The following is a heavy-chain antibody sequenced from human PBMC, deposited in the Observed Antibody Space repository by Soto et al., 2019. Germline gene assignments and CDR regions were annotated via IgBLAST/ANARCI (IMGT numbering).Heavy chain of an antibody. V-gene: IGHV3-30-3*01. Sequence: QVQLVESGGGVVQPGRSLRLSCAASGFTFSSYAMHWVRQAPGKGLEWVAVISYDGSNKYYADSVKGRFTISRDNSKNTLYLQMNSLRAEDTAVYYCARDYTLPAVAGPVFDYWGQGTLVTVSS. D-gene: IGHD6-19*01. CDR1: GFTFSSYA. J-gene: IGHJ4*02. CDR2: ISYDGSNK. CDR3: ARDYTLPAVAGPVFDY.